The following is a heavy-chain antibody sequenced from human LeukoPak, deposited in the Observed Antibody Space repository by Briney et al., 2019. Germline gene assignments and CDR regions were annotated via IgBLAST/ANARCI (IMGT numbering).Heavy chain of an antibody. CDR3: ATDHGYSSSWYFW. D-gene: IGHD6-13*01. J-gene: IGHJ4*02. CDR2: FDPEDGET. CDR1: GYTLTELS. Sequence: ASVKVSCKASGYTLTELSMHWVRQAPGKGLEWMGGFDPEDGETIYAQKFQGRATMTEDTSTDTAYMELSSLRSEDTAVYYCATDHGYSSSWYFWWGQGTLVTVSS. V-gene: IGHV1-24*01.